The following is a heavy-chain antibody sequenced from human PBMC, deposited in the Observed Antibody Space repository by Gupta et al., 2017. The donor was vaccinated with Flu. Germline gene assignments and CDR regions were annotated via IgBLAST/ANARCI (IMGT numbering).Heavy chain of an antibody. CDR2: INHSGRT. V-gene: IGHV4-34*01. CDR1: DYY. J-gene: IGHJ4*02. Sequence: DYYWSWIRQPPGKGLEWIGEINHSGRTNYNPSLKSRGTISVDTSKNQFSLNLSSVTAADTAVYYCAREVLYGASNGNTFDLWGQGTRVTVSS. CDR3: AREVLYGASNGNTFDL. D-gene: IGHD2-8*01.